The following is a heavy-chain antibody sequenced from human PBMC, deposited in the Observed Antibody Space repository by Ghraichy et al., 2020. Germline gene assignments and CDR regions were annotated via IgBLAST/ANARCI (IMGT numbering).Heavy chain of an antibody. V-gene: IGHV4-39*01. CDR2: IYYSGST. J-gene: IGHJ2*01. CDR3: ARHGVTRNYWYFDL. CDR1: GGSISSSSYY. D-gene: IGHD2-21*02. Sequence: SETLSLTCTVSGGSISSSSYYWGWIRQPPGKGLEWFGSIYYSGSTYYNPSLKSRVTISVDTSKNQFSLKLSSVTAADTAVYYCARHGVTRNYWYFDLWGRGTLVTVSS.